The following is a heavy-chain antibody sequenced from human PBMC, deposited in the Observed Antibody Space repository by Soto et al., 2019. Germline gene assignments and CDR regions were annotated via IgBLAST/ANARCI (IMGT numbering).Heavy chain of an antibody. Sequence: QLQLQQWGAGMLKPSETLSLTCAVYGGSFSGYYWSWIRQPPGMGLEWIGEINHSGSTNYNPSLTGLVTNSVDASTNQFSLRLSSVTAADTAVYYCATLEGVVVAAIGGMDVWGQGATVTVSS. CDR3: ATLEGVVVAAIGGMDV. V-gene: IGHV4-34*01. CDR1: GGSFSGYY. CDR2: INHSGST. J-gene: IGHJ6*02. D-gene: IGHD2-15*01.